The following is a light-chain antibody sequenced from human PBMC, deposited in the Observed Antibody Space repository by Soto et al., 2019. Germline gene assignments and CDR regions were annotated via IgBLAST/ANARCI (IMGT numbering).Light chain of an antibody. J-gene: IGKJ1*01. CDR3: QQYNSYPWT. V-gene: IGKV1-5*01. CDR2: DAS. CDR1: QSISSW. Sequence: DIQMTQSPSTLSASVGDRVTITCRASQSISSWLAWYQQKPGKAPKLLIYDASSLESRVPSRFSGSGSGTEFTLTSSRLQPDDFAPYYCQQYNSYPWTFGQGTKVEIK.